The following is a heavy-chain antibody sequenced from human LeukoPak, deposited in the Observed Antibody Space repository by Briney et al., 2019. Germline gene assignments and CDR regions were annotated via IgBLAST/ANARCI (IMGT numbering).Heavy chain of an antibody. CDR1: GFTLSSYW. D-gene: IGHD6-19*01. J-gene: IGHJ4*02. Sequence: GGSLRLSCAASGFTLSSYWMHWVRQAPGKGLVWVSRINSDGTSTAYADSVKGRFTISRDNAKNMLYLQMNGLRAEDTAVYYCATSEARSNGWYVYWGQGTLVTVSS. CDR3: ATSEARSNGWYVY. CDR2: INSDGTST. V-gene: IGHV3-74*01.